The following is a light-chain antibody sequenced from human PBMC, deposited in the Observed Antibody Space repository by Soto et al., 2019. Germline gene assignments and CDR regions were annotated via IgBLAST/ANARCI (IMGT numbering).Light chain of an antibody. CDR1: QSVSSN. V-gene: IGKV3-15*01. CDR3: QQYNNWPPT. Sequence: TLSVSPGERATLSCRASQSVSSNLAWYHQKPGQAPRLLIYGASTRATGIPGRFTGSGSGTEFALTISSLQSEDFAVYYCQQYNNWPPTFGQGTKVDIK. CDR2: GAS. J-gene: IGKJ1*01.